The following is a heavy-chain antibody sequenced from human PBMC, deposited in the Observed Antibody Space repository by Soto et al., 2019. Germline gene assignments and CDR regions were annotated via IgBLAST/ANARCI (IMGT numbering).Heavy chain of an antibody. CDR1: GFTFNIYA. V-gene: IGHV3-23*01. CDR2: ISRYGDFT. Sequence: EVQLLESGGDLIQPGGSLRLSCAASGFTFNIYARAWVRQAPGKGLEWVSAISRYGDFTYYADSVEGRFTISRDNSKNTLYLQMNSLRAEDTALYYCAKDRYLDHDSRGYLFDNWGQGTLVTVSS. D-gene: IGHD3-22*01. J-gene: IGHJ4*02. CDR3: AKDRYLDHDSRGYLFDN.